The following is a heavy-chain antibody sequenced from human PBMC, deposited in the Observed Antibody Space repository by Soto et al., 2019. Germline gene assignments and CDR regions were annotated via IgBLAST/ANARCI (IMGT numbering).Heavy chain of an antibody. CDR2: VSSRFENT. CDR1: GYTYAKND. D-gene: IGHD3-10*02. V-gene: IGHV1-3*01. J-gene: IGHJ4*02. CDR3: ATQSPDYARGLFDF. Sequence: GAAVKVSWKDSGYTYAKNDIQWVRQAPGQRLEWVGCVSSRFENTRSSQRFQGRVSITWDTAASTAYMELSSLASEDTAVYYCATQSPDYARGLFDFCGQRTLVTGSS.